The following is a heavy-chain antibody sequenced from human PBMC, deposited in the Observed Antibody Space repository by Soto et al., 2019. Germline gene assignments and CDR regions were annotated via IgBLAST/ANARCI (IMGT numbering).Heavy chain of an antibody. Sequence: GESLKISCKSSGYSFTDYWIGWVRQMPGKGLEWMGIIYPGDSDARYSPSFQGQVTISVDTSINTAFLRWNSLTASDTAMYYCARQADYNFLTGYFYYFEYGCQGSLVTISS. CDR1: GYSFTDYW. D-gene: IGHD3-9*01. CDR3: ARQADYNFLTGYFYYFEY. CDR2: IYPGDSDA. J-gene: IGHJ4*01. V-gene: IGHV5-51*01.